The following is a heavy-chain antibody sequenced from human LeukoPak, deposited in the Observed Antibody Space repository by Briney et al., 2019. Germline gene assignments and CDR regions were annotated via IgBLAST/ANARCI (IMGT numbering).Heavy chain of an antibody. J-gene: IGHJ3*02. Sequence: GASVKVSCKASGYTFTGYYMHWVRQAPGQGLEWMGWINPNSGGTNYAQKFQGRVTMTRDMSTSTVYMELSSLRSEDTAVYYCASEGNDSSRLLFAFDIWGQGTMVTVSS. CDR3: ASEGNDSSRLLFAFDI. V-gene: IGHV1-2*02. D-gene: IGHD3-22*01. CDR2: INPNSGGT. CDR1: GYTFTGYY.